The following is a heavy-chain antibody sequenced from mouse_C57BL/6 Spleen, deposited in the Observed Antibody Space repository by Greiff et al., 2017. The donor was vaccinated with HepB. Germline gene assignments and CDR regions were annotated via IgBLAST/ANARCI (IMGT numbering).Heavy chain of an antibody. Sequence: QVQLQQSGAELVRPGASVTLSCKASGYSFTDYEMHWVKQTPVHGLEWIGAIDPETGGTAYNQKFKGKAILTADKSSSTAYMELRSLTSEDSAVYYCTTFTTGAGYFDYWGQGTTLTVSS. D-gene: IGHD1-1*01. J-gene: IGHJ2*01. CDR2: IDPETGGT. CDR3: TTFTTGAGYFDY. V-gene: IGHV1-15*01. CDR1: GYSFTDYE.